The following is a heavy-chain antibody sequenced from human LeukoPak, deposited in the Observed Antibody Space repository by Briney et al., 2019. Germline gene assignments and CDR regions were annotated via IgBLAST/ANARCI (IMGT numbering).Heavy chain of an antibody. CDR3: ARVPYYYDSHYYFDY. V-gene: IGHV1-3*01. CDR1: EYTFTSYA. Sequence: ASVKVSCKASEYTFTSYAMHWVRQAPGQRLEWMGWINAGNGNTKYSQKFQGRVTITRDTSASTAYMELSSLRSEDTAVYYCARVPYYYDSHYYFDYWGQGTLVTVSS. D-gene: IGHD3-22*01. CDR2: INAGNGNT. J-gene: IGHJ4*02.